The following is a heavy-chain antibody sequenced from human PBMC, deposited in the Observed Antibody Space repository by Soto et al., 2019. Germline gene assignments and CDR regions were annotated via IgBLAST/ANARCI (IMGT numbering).Heavy chain of an antibody. CDR3: AKESVAGAFDY. J-gene: IGHJ4*02. CDR2: ISYDGSNK. CDR1: GFTFSSYC. Sequence: QVQLVESGGGVVQPGRSLRLSCAASGFTFSSYCMHWVRQAPGKGLEWVAVISYDGSNKYYADSVKGRFTIDRDNSKNTLYLEMNSLRAEDTAVYYCAKESVAGAFDYWGQGTLVTVYS. V-gene: IGHV3-30*18. D-gene: IGHD6-19*01.